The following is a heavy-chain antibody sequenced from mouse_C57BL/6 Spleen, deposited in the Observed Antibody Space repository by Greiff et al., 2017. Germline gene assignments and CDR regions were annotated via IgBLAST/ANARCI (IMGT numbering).Heavy chain of an antibody. CDR3: ASKRWLRYFDV. CDR1: GYSFTSYD. D-gene: IGHD2-3*01. V-gene: IGHV1-66*01. Sequence: QVQLKQSGPELVKPGASVKISCKASGYSFTSYDIHWVKQRPGQGLEWIGWIYPGSGNTKYNEKFKGKATLTADPSSSTAYMPLSSLTSEDSAVYYSASKRWLRYFDVWGTGTTVTVSS. CDR2: IYPGSGNT. J-gene: IGHJ1*03.